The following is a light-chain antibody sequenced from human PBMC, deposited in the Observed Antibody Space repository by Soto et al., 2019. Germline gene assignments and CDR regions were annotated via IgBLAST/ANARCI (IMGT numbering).Light chain of an antibody. CDR3: QQYGSPLT. CDR1: QSVSRY. CDR2: DAS. Sequence: EIVLTQSPGTLSLSPGERATLSCRASQSVSRYLAWYQQKPGQAPRLLIYDASNRATGIPARFSGSGSGTDFTLTISRLEPEDFAVYYCQQYGSPLTFGGGTKVDIK. V-gene: IGKV3-20*01. J-gene: IGKJ4*01.